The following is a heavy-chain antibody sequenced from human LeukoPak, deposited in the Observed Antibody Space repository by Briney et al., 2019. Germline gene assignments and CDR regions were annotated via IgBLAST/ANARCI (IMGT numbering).Heavy chain of an antibody. J-gene: IGHJ4*02. CDR1: GGSISSYY. V-gene: IGHV4-4*07. CDR3: AREAIAAPYPDY. D-gene: IGHD6-13*01. CDR2: IYTSGST. Sequence: SETLSLTCTVSGGSISSYYWTWIRQPAGKGLEWIGRIYTSGSTSYNPSLKSRVTMSVDTSKNQFSLKLSSVTAADTAVYYCAREAIAAPYPDYWGRGTLVTVSS.